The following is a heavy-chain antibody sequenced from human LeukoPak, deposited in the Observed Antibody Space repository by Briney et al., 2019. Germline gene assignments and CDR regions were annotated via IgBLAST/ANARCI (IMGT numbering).Heavy chain of an antibody. V-gene: IGHV3-21*01. CDR2: ISSSSTYI. CDR3: ATGYCSGGSCHTGGY. J-gene: IGHJ4*02. Sequence: PGGSLRLSCAASGFTFSSYSMHWVRQAPGKGLEWVSSISSSSTYIYYADSLKGRFTISRDNAKNSLYLQMNSLRAEDTAVYYCATGYCSGGSCHTGGYWGQGTLVTVSS. CDR1: GFTFSSYS. D-gene: IGHD2-15*01.